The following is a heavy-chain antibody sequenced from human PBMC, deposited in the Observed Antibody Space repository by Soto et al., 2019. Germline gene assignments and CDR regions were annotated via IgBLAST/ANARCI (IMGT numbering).Heavy chain of an antibody. D-gene: IGHD5-12*01. CDR3: TSDYSGYHSYYYYGMDV. V-gene: IGHV3-49*03. J-gene: IGHJ6*02. Sequence: SLRLSCTASGFTFGDYAMSWFRQAPGKGLEWVGFIRRKAYGGTTEYAASVKGRFTISRDDSKSIAYLQMNSLKTEDTAVYYCTSDYSGYHSYYYYGMDVWGQGTTVTVSS. CDR2: IRRKAYGGTT. CDR1: GFTFGDYA.